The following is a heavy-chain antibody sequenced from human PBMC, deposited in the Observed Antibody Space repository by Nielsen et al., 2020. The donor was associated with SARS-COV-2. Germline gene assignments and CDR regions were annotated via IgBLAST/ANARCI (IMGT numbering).Heavy chain of an antibody. J-gene: IGHJ4*02. CDR2: ISYDGSNK. Sequence: GESLKISCAASGFTFSSYAMHWVRQAPGKGLEWVAVISYDGSNKYYADSVKGRFTISRDNSKNTLYLQMNSLRAEDTAVYYCATPKGYGSGSYYLDYWDQGTLVTVSS. CDR1: GFTFSSYA. D-gene: IGHD3-10*01. V-gene: IGHV3-30-3*01. CDR3: ATPKGYGSGSYYLDY.